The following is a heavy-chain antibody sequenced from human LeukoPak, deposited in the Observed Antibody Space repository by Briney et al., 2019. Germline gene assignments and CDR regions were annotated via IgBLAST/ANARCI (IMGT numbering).Heavy chain of an antibody. J-gene: IGHJ4*02. Sequence: GGSLRLSCAVSGFTFSDHYMDWVRQAPGKGLEWVGRSRNRAKSYATDYAASVKGRFTISRDDSKSTLYLQMNSLETEDTAVYYCSRDATGDHWGQGTLVSVSS. CDR2: SRNRAKSYAT. CDR1: GFTFSDHY. CDR3: SRDATGDH. V-gene: IGHV3-72*01.